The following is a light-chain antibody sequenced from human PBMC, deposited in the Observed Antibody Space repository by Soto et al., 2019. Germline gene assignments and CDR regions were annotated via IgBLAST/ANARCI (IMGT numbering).Light chain of an antibody. Sequence: EIVLTQSPATLSLSPGERATLSCRASQSGSSNLAWNQQKPGQAPRLLIYDATNRATGIPARFSGSGSGTDFTLTISSLEPEDFAVYYCQQRSNWPPITFGQGTRLEIK. CDR2: DAT. CDR3: QQRSNWPPIT. J-gene: IGKJ5*01. CDR1: QSGSSN. V-gene: IGKV3-11*01.